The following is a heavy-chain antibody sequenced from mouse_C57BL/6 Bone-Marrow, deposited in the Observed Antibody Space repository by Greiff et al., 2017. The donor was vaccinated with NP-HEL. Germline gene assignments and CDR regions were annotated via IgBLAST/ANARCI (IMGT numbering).Heavy chain of an antibody. D-gene: IGHD1-1*01. CDR3: ARHDYGSSYEWYFDV. J-gene: IGHJ1*03. Sequence: EVQRVESGGDLVKPGGSLKLSCAASGFTFSSYGMSWVRQTPDKRLEWVVTISSGGSYTYYPDSVKGRFPISRDNAKNTLYLQMSSLKSEDTAMYYCARHDYGSSYEWYFDVWGTGTTVTVSS. CDR2: ISSGGSYT. CDR1: GFTFSSYG. V-gene: IGHV5-6*01.